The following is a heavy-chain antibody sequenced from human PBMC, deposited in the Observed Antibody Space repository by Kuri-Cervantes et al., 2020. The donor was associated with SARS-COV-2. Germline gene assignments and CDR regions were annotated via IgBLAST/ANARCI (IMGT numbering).Heavy chain of an antibody. CDR1: GFTFSAYT. CDR3: ANQLVLALDY. CDR2: ITRSSVYI. Sequence: GESLKISCVASGFTFSAYTLNWVRQAPGKGLEWVSSITRSSVYISYADSLKGRFTISRDNAKNSLYLQMNSLRAEDTAVYYCANQLVLALDYWGQGTLVTVSS. D-gene: IGHD6-6*01. V-gene: IGHV3-21*01. J-gene: IGHJ4*02.